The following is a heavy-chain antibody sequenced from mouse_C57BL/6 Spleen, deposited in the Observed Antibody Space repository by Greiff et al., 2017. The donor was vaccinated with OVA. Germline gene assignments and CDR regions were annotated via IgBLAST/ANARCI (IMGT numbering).Heavy chain of an antibody. CDR1: GFTFSSYT. D-gene: IGHD2-3*01. CDR3: ARLASYDGYIDY. Sequence: EVNVVESGGGLVKPGGSLKLSCAASGFTFSSYTMSWVRQTPEKRLEWVATISGGGGNTYYPDSVKGRFTISRDNAKNTLYLQMSSLRSEDTALYDCARLASYDGYIDYWGQGTTLTVSS. V-gene: IGHV5-9*01. J-gene: IGHJ2*01. CDR2: ISGGGGNT.